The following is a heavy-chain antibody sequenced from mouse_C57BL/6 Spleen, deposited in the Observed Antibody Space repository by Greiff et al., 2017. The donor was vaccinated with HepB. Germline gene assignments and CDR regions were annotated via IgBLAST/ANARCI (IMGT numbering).Heavy chain of an antibody. J-gene: IGHJ4*01. CDR3: ARFWGVTKYYAMDY. V-gene: IGHV1-61*01. CDR1: GYTFTSYW. Sequence: QVQLQQSGAELVRPGSSVKLSCKASGYTFTSYWMDWVKQRPGQGLEWIGNIYPSDSETHYNQKFKDKATLTVEKSYSTAYMQIGSLTSGDSAVYYCARFWGVTKYYAMDYWGQGTSVTVSS. D-gene: IGHD2-5*01. CDR2: IYPSDSET.